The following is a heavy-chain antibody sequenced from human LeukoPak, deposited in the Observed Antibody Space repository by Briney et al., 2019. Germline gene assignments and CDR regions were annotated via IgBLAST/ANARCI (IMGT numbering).Heavy chain of an antibody. J-gene: IGHJ3*02. CDR2: ISGSGGST. CDR3: AKDLVPYYYDSSGYYAFDI. Sequence: GGSLRLSCAASGFTVSSNYMSWVRQAPGKGLEWGSAISGSGGSTYYADSVKGRFTISRDNSKNTLYLQMNSLRAEDTAVYYCAKDLVPYYYDSSGYYAFDISGQGTMVTVSS. D-gene: IGHD3-22*01. CDR1: GFTVSSNY. V-gene: IGHV3-23*01.